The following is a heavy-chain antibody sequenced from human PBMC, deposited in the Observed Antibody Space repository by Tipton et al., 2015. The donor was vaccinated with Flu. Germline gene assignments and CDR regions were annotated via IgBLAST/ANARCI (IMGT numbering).Heavy chain of an antibody. D-gene: IGHD5-12*01. V-gene: IGHV3-11*04. Sequence: SLRLSCAASGFTFSDYYMSWIRQAPGKGLEWVSYISSSGSTIYYADSVKGRFTISRDNAKDSLYLQMNSLRAEDTAVYYCARLGSGYRALDAFDIWGQGTMVTVSS. CDR3: ARLGSGYRALDAFDI. CDR2: ISSSGSTI. J-gene: IGHJ3*02. CDR1: GFTFSDYY.